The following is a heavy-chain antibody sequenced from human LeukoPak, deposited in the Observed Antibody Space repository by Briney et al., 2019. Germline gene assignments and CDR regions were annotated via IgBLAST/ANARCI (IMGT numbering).Heavy chain of an antibody. CDR1: GFTFSSYA. CDR2: ISYDGSNK. J-gene: IGHJ4*02. V-gene: IGHV3-30-3*01. Sequence: GRSLRLSCAASGFTFSSYAMHWVRQAPGKGLEWVAVISYDGSNKYYADSVKGRFTISRDNSKNTLYLQMNSLRAEDTAVYYCARDTLANIAAAGSLGDWGQGTLVTVSS. D-gene: IGHD6-13*01. CDR3: ARDTLANIAAAGSLGD.